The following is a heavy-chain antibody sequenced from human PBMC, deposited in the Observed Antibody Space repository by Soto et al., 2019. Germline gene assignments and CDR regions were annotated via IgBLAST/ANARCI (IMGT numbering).Heavy chain of an antibody. J-gene: IGHJ6*01. Sequence: EVPLFDSGGGLVQPAGSLRLSCVTSGFSCNNFVMSWVHQAPGKGPEWVSSITGRDDSTYYPDSVKDRFTISRGNSRNTLYPQMSSPRVQGTAVDYWAKGPCSSGACYWREDVRGQGTTVSVSS. CDR1: GFSCNNFV. CDR2: ITGRDDST. D-gene: IGHD6-19*01. V-gene: IGHV3-23*01. CDR3: AKGPCSSGACYWREDV.